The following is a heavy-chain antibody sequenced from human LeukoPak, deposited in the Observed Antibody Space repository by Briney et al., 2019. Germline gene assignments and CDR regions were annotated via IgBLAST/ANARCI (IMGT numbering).Heavy chain of an antibody. CDR3: ARGYYDSSDMDV. CDR2: IWYDGSKK. CDR1: GLTFTNYG. V-gene: IGHV3-33*01. J-gene: IGHJ6*02. D-gene: IGHD3-22*01. Sequence: GGSLRLSCAASGLTFTNYGMHWVRQAPGRGLEWVAVIWYDGSKKYYADSVKGRFTTSRDNSKNTLYLQMNSLRAEDTAVYYCARGYYDSSDMDVWGQGTTVTVSS.